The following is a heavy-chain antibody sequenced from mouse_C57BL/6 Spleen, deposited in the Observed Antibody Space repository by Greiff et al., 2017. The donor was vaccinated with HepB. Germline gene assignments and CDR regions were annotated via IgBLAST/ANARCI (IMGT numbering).Heavy chain of an antibody. J-gene: IGHJ2*01. CDR1: GFTFSDYG. CDR3: ARSYYGFYYFDY. D-gene: IGHD1-1*01. V-gene: IGHV5-17*01. CDR2: ISSGSSTI. Sequence: EVKLQESGGGLVKPGGSLKLSCAASGFTFSDYGMHWVRQAPEKGLEWVAYISSGSSTIYYADTVKGRFTISRDNAKNTLFLQMTSLRSEDTAMYYCARSYYGFYYFDYWGQGTTLTVSS.